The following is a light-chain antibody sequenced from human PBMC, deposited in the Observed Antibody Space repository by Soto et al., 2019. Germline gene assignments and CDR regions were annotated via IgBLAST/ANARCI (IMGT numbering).Light chain of an antibody. J-gene: IGKJ4*01. CDR1: QSVSSTY. CDR3: QQRSNWPPALS. Sequence: EIVLTQSPGTLSLSPGETAALSCRASQSVSSTYLAWYQQKPGQAPRLLIYGASSRATGIPDRFSGSGSGTDFTLTISRLEPEDFAVYYCQQRSNWPPALSFGGGTKVDI. V-gene: IGKV3D-20*02. CDR2: GAS.